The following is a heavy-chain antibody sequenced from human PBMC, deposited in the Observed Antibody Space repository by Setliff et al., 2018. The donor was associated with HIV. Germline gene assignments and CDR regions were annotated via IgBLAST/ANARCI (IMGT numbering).Heavy chain of an antibody. CDR1: GGSISSYY. CDR2: IYARGGT. J-gene: IGHJ4*02. V-gene: IGHV4-4*07. CDR3: ARFDDNGYWVDL. D-gene: IGHD3-22*01. Sequence: SSETLSLTCSVSGGSISSYYWSWIRQPAGKGLEWIGRIYARGGTDYNPSLRSRVSISVDTSKNQFSLRLSSVTAADTAVYYCARFDDNGYWVDLWGQGTLVTVSS.